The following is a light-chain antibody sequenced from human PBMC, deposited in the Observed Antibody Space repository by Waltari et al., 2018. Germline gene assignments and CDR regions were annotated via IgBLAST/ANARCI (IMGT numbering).Light chain of an antibody. CDR3: AAWDDSLSGYWV. J-gene: IGLJ3*02. V-gene: IGLV1-44*01. Sequence: QSVLTQPPSASGTPGQRVTMSCSGSSSNIGRTPVNWYKQLPGTAPKLLIYSNNQRPSGVPDRFSGSKSGTSASLAISGLQPEDEANYYCAAWDDSLSGYWVLGGGTKLTVL. CDR2: SNN. CDR1: SSNIGRTP.